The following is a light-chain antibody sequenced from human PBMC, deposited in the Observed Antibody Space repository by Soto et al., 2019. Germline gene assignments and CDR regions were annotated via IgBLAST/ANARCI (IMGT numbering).Light chain of an antibody. CDR3: QQSYSSPRFT. CDR2: ATS. Sequence: DIQMTQSPSSLSASVGDRVTITCRASQSISGHLNWYQHKPGKAPELLIYATSTLHIGVPSRFSGSGSGTDFSLTISSLQPEDFATYYCQQSYSSPRFTFGPGNKVDIK. V-gene: IGKV1-39*01. J-gene: IGKJ3*01. CDR1: QSISGH.